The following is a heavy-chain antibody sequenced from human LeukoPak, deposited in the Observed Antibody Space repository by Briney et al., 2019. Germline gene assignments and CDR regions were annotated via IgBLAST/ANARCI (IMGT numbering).Heavy chain of an antibody. CDR1: GGSFSGYY. CDR3: ARDKIAAAGGFDWFDP. V-gene: IGHV4-34*01. J-gene: IGHJ5*02. D-gene: IGHD6-13*01. Sequence: SETLSLTCAVYGGSFSGYYWSWIRQPPGKGLEWIGEINHSGSTNYNPSLKSRVTISVDTSKNQCSLKLSSVTAADTAVYYCARDKIAAAGGFDWFDPWGQGTLVTVSS. CDR2: INHSGST.